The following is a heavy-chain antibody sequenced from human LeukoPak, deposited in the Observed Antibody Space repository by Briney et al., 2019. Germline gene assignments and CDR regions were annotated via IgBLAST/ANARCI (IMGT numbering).Heavy chain of an antibody. CDR3: TKLDSISTD. CDR2: SYSGGTT. J-gene: IGHJ4*02. D-gene: IGHD1-14*01. Sequence: GGSLRLSCAASGFTVSTNYMSWVRQAQGKGLEWVSVSYSGGTTYYADSVKGRFTVSRDNSKNTLYLHMNSLRAEDTAVYYCTKLDSISTDWGQGTLVTVST. V-gene: IGHV3-53*01. CDR1: GFTVSTNY.